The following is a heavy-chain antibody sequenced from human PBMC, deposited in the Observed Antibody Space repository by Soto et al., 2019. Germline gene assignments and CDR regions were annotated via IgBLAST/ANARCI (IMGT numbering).Heavy chain of an antibody. CDR1: GGSFSGYY. D-gene: IGHD6-13*01. J-gene: IGHJ4*02. Sequence: QVQLQQWGAGLLKPSETLSLTCAVYGGSFSGYYWGWIRQPPGKGLEWVGEINHSGSTNYNPSHKRRVTISVDTAKNQFSLKLSSVTAADAAVYYCAGARPVLQIAAGGHRLDYWGQGTLVPVSS. CDR3: AGARPVLQIAAGGHRLDY. V-gene: IGHV4-34*01. CDR2: INHSGST.